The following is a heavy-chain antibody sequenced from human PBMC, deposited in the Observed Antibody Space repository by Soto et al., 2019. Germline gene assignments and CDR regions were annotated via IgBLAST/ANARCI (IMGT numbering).Heavy chain of an antibody. J-gene: IGHJ6*02. CDR2: IIPIFGTA. Sequence: SVKVSCKASGYSFTGYYLHWVRQAPGQGLEWMGGIIPIFGTANYAQKFQGRVTITADESTSTAYMELSSLRSEDTAVYYCARVLLEWLSSPYYYYGMDVWGQGTTVTVSS. CDR1: GYSFTGYY. V-gene: IGHV1-69*13. CDR3: ARVLLEWLSSPYYYYGMDV. D-gene: IGHD3-3*01.